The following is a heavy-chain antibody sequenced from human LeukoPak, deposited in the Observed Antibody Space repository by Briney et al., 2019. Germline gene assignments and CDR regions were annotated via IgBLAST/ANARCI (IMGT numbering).Heavy chain of an antibody. V-gene: IGHV3-74*01. J-gene: IGHJ6*02. CDR1: GFTFSSYW. D-gene: IGHD4-17*01. Sequence: GGSLRLSCAASGFTFSSYWVHWVRQAPGKGLVWVSRINSDGSSTSYADSVKGRFTISRDNAKNSLYLQMNSLRAEDTALYYCAKSFKRSVTTFPHYYYGMDVWGQGTTVTVSS. CDR3: AKSFKRSVTTFPHYYYGMDV. CDR2: INSDGSST.